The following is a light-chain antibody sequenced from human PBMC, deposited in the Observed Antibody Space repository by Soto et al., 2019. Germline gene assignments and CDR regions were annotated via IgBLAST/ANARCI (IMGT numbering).Light chain of an antibody. V-gene: IGLV2-14*01. CDR2: QAS. CDR1: GSDVGRYNY. J-gene: IGLJ3*02. CDR3: TSYTTSSTWV. Sequence: QSALTQPASVSGSPGQSITISCTGTGSDVGRYNYVSWYQQYPGKVPKLMIYQASNRPSGVPIRFSGSKSGDTASLTISGLQAEDEADYYCTSYTTSSTWVFGGGTKLTVL.